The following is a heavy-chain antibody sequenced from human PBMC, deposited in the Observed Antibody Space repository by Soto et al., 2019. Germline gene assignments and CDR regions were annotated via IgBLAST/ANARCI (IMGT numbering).Heavy chain of an antibody. CDR1: GGSISSSSYY. Sequence: QLQLQESGPGLVKPSETLSLTCTVSGGSISSSSYYWGWIRQPPGKGLEWIGSIYYSGSTYYNPSLKSRVTISVDTSKNQFSLKLSSVTAADTAVYYCARLPAAIVVVPAALTRGYYMDVWGKGTTVTVSS. D-gene: IGHD2-2*01. J-gene: IGHJ6*03. CDR2: IYYSGST. V-gene: IGHV4-39*01. CDR3: ARLPAAIVVVPAALTRGYYMDV.